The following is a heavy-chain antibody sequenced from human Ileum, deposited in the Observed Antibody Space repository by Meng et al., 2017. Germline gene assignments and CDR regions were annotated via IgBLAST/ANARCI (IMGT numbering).Heavy chain of an antibody. CDR3: ARSSTSPASYFFDY. CDR2: IYYSGST. CDR1: GGSVSSGSYY. V-gene: IGHV4-61*01. D-gene: IGHD6-6*01. J-gene: IGHJ4*02. Sequence: QVTLQGSGPRPVGPSGTLSLACTVSGGSVSSGSYYWSWIRHLPGKGLEWIGHIYYSGSTNYNPSLKSRVTISVDMSKNQFSLKLNSVTAADTAIYFCARSSTSPASYFFDYWGQGTLVTVSS.